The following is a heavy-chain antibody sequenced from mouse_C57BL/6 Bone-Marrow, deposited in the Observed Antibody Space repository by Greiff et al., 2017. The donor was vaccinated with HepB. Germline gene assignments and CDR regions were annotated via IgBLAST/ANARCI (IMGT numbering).Heavy chain of an antibody. Sequence: VQRVESGPELVKPGASVKLSCKASGYTFTSYDINWVKQRPGQGLEWIGWIYPRDGSTKYNEKFKGKATLTVDTSSSTAYMELHSLTSEDSAVYFCARLNTTVPWYFDVWGTGTTVTVSS. CDR3: ARLNTTVPWYFDV. D-gene: IGHD1-1*01. CDR1: GYTFTSYD. V-gene: IGHV1-85*01. J-gene: IGHJ1*03. CDR2: IYPRDGST.